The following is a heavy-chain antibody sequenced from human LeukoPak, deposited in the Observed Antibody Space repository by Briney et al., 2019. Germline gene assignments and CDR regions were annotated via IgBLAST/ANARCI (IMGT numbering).Heavy chain of an antibody. D-gene: IGHD6-13*01. CDR2: ISYSGNT. CDR3: ARHGGSRTFDY. J-gene: IGHJ4*02. CDR1: GGSISGYY. V-gene: IGHV4-59*08. Sequence: SETLSLTCTVSGGSISGYYWSWIRQPPGKGLEWVGYISYSGNTNYNPSLKSRVTISVDTSRNHLSLKLSSVTAADTAVYYCARHGGSRTFDYWGQGTLVTVSS.